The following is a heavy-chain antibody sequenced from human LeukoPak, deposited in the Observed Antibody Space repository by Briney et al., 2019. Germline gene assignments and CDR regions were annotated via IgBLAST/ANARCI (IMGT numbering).Heavy chain of an antibody. V-gene: IGHV1-18*01. CDR1: GYTFTSYG. J-gene: IGHJ4*02. D-gene: IGHD6-13*01. CDR3: ARDPGIAAAGTYFDY. CDR2: ISAYNGNT. Sequence: GASVNVSCKASGYTFTSYGISWVRQAPGQGLEWMGWISAYNGNTNYAQKLQGRVTMTTDTSTSTAYMELRSLRSDDTAVYYCARDPGIAAAGTYFDYWGQGTLVTVSS.